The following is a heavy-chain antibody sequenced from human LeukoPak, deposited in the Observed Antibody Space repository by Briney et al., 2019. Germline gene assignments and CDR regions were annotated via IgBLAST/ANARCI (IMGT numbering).Heavy chain of an antibody. CDR2: ISGGGAT. CDR3: ATVGKAARSEWFAP. V-gene: IGHV3-23*01. Sequence: SGGSLRLSCAASGFTFSIYAMTWVRQAPGKGLEWVSAISGGGATYYADSVKGRFTISRDNSKNTLYLQMNSLRADDTAVYYCATVGKAARSEWFAPWGQGTLVTVSS. CDR1: GFTFSIYA. D-gene: IGHD6-6*01. J-gene: IGHJ5*02.